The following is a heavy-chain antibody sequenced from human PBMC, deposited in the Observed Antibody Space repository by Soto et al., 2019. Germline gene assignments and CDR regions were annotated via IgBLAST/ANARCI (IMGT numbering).Heavy chain of an antibody. V-gene: IGHV4-31*03. Sequence: QVQLQESGPGLVKPSQTLSLTCTVSGGSISSGGYYWSWIRQHPGKGLEWIGYIYYSGSTYYNPSPTSRVTISLDRSKNQFSLKLSSVTAADTAVYYCARVTAIPSNVSGLAPFDPWGQGTLVTVSS. CDR1: GGSISSGGYY. CDR3: ARVTAIPSNVSGLAPFDP. D-gene: IGHD2-21*02. J-gene: IGHJ5*02. CDR2: IYYSGST.